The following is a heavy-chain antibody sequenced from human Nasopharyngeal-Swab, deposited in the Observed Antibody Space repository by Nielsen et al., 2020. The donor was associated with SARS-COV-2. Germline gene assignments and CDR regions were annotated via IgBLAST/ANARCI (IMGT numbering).Heavy chain of an antibody. CDR3: AKIRSWPDFDY. Sequence: SETLSLTCTVSGGSISSSSYYWGWIRQPPGKGLEWIGSIYYSGSTYYNTSLKSRVTISVDTSKNQFSLKLSFVTAADTAVYYCAKIRSWPDFDYWGQGTLVTVSS. J-gene: IGHJ4*02. D-gene: IGHD6-13*01. CDR2: IYYSGST. CDR1: GGSISSSSYY. V-gene: IGHV4-39*01.